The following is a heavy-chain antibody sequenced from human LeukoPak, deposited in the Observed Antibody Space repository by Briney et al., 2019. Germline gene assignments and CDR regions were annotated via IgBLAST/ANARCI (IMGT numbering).Heavy chain of an antibody. Sequence: PSETLSLTCTVSGGSISSYYWSWIRQPPGKGLEWIGYIYYSGSTNYNPSLKSRVTISVDTSKNQFSLKLSSVTAADTAVYYCAKDSDYDSSGYYYVGFDYWGQGTLVTVSS. CDR2: IYYSGST. V-gene: IGHV4-59*01. J-gene: IGHJ4*02. CDR1: GGSISSYY. CDR3: AKDSDYDSSGYYYVGFDY. D-gene: IGHD3-22*01.